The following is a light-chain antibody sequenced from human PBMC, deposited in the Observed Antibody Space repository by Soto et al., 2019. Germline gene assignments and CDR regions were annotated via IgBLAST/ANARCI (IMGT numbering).Light chain of an antibody. CDR2: AAS. V-gene: IGKV1-39*01. Sequence: DIQMTQSPASLSASVGDRVTITCQASQSISSYLNWYQQKPGNAPKLLIYAASSLQSGVPSRFSGSGSGTDFTLTISSLQPEDFANYYYQQSYRTPPTFGQGTQLEIK. CDR3: QQSYRTPPT. CDR1: QSISSY. J-gene: IGKJ5*01.